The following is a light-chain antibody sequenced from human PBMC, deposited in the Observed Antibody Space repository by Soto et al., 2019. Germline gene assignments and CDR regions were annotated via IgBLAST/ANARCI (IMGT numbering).Light chain of an antibody. V-gene: IGKV3-20*01. CDR1: QSVSSSY. Sequence: DIVMTQSPGTLSLSPGELATLSCRASQSVSSSYLAWYQQKPGQDPSLIIYGAYRRATGIKDRFSGSGSGTDFTLTIRRMEPEDFAVYYCKQSDSSHITFGTGTRVEIK. CDR2: GAY. J-gene: IGKJ5*01. CDR3: KQSDSSHIT.